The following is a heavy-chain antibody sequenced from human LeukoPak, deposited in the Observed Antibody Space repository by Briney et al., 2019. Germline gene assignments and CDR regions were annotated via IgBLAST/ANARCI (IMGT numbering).Heavy chain of an antibody. V-gene: IGHV4-59*01. Sequence: SETLSLNCTVCSGSTNGYYWSWLRRPPGKKLEWIGYVAYSGATNYNLSFKSRVTISLDTSKTQFSLKLSSVTAADTAFYYCARTVSGYYFDAWGPGTLVTVSS. J-gene: IGHJ5*02. CDR1: SGSTNGYY. CDR2: VAYSGAT. D-gene: IGHD5-12*01. CDR3: ARTVSGYYFDA.